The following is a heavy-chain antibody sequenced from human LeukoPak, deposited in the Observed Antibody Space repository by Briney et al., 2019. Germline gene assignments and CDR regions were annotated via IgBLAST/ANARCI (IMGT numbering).Heavy chain of an antibody. J-gene: IGHJ3*02. D-gene: IGHD3-10*01. CDR1: GFTVSSSF. CDR2: ISSSSGYT. CDR3: AGTHYYAFDI. V-gene: IGHV3-11*03. Sequence: PGGSLRLSCVGSGFTVSSSFMSWVRQAPGKGLEWVSYISSSSGYTNYADSVKGRFTISRDNAKNSLYLQMDRLRAEDTAVYYCAGTHYYAFDIWGQGTMVTVSS.